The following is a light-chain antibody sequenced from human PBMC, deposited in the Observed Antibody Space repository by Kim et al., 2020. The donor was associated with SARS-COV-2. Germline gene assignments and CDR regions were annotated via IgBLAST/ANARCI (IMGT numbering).Light chain of an antibody. J-gene: IGLJ2*01. CDR2: EDN. V-gene: IGLV6-57*02. CDR1: SGSIASNY. Sequence: KTVNISCTVGSGSIASNYGQWYQQRPGSAPTTVIYEDNQRPSGVPDRFSGSIDSSSNSASLTISGLKTEDEADYYCQSYDSSNHVVFGGGTQLTVL. CDR3: QSYDSSNHVV.